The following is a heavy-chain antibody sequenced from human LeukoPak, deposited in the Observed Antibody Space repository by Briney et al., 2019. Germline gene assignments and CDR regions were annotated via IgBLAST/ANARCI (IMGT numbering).Heavy chain of an antibody. V-gene: IGHV4-4*07. D-gene: IGHD5-12*01. CDR3: ARGGPDLAREYFQY. CDR1: GGSISTNY. Sequence: SETLSLTCTVSGGSISTNYWNWIRQPAGKALEWIGRIYVTGTTYYNPSLKSRLTMSVDASRNPFFLKLSSVTAADTAVYYCARGGPDLAREYFQYWGQGTLVTVS. CDR2: IYVTGTT. J-gene: IGHJ1*01.